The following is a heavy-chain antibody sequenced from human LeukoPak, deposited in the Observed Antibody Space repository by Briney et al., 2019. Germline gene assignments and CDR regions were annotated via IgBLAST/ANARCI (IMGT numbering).Heavy chain of an antibody. V-gene: IGHV4-34*01. CDR3: ARGNYDYFDP. CDR1: GGSFSGYH. Sequence: PSETLSFTCAVYGGSFSGYHWSWIRQPPGQGLKWIGDINHSGSTNSNPSLKSRVTISVDTAKNQFSLKLSAVTAADTAVYFCARGNYDYFDPWGQGTMVTVSS. D-gene: IGHD1-7*01. J-gene: IGHJ4*02. CDR2: INHSGST.